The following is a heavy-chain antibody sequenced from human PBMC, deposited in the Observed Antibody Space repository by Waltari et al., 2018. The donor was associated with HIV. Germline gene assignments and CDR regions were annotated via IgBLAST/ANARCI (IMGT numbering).Heavy chain of an antibody. V-gene: IGHV3-7*01. D-gene: IGHD3-22*01. CDR2: IKPERSET. Sequence: EVQLVESGGGLVQPGESLRLSCAASGFTFSSHWMSWVRQAPGKGLEWVANIKPERSETDYVDSVKGRFTISRDNAKTSLYLQMNSLRAEDTAVYFCAREYFYESSGYYYRSTFDYWGQGTLVTVSS. CDR1: GFTFSSHW. CDR3: AREYFYESSGYYYRSTFDY. J-gene: IGHJ4*02.